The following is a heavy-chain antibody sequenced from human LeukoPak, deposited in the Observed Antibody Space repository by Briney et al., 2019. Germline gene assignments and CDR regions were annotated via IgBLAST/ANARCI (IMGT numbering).Heavy chain of an antibody. CDR2: IKSDGSDK. CDR1: GFRFTNYW. D-gene: IGHD6-19*01. CDR3: AKNGGWTFDY. J-gene: IGHJ4*02. V-gene: IGHV3-7*03. Sequence: QPGGSLRLSCAASGFRFTNYWMTWVRQAPGKGLEWVAIIKSDGSDKYYVDSVKGRFTISRDNAKNSLYLQMNSLRAEDTAFYYCAKNGGWTFDYWSQGILVTVSS.